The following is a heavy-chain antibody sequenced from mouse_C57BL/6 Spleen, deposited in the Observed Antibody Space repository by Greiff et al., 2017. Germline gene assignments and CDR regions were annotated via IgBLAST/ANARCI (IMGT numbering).Heavy chain of an antibody. CDR1: GYTFTSYW. CDR2: IYPSDSET. Sequence: VQLQQPGAELVRPGSSVKLSCKASGYTFTSYWMDWVKQRPGQGLEWIGNIYPSDSETHYNQKFKDKATLTVDKSSSTAYMQLSSLTSEDSAVYYCAHGDYDGFAYWGQGTLVTVSA. V-gene: IGHV1-61*01. D-gene: IGHD2-4*01. J-gene: IGHJ3*01. CDR3: AHGDYDGFAY.